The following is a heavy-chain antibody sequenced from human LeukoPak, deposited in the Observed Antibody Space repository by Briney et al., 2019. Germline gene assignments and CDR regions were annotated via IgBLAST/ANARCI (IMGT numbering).Heavy chain of an antibody. J-gene: IGHJ5*02. CDR2: IYYSGST. CDR3: ARDVSSQGFDP. CDR1: GGSISSHY. V-gene: IGHV4-59*11. Sequence: SETLSLTCTVSGGSISSHYWSWIRQPPGKGLEWIGYIYYSGSTNYNPSLKSRVTISVDTSKNQFSLKLSSVTAADTAVYYCARDVSSQGFDPWGQGTLVTVSS.